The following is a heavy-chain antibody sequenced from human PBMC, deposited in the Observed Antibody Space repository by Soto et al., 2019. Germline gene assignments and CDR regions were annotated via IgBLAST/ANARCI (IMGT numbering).Heavy chain of an antibody. D-gene: IGHD6-19*01. CDR3: ARDRTGIAVDVVDF. CDR2: IWYDGSNK. J-gene: IGHJ4*02. CDR1: GFTLSSYG. Sequence: GGSLRLSSAASGFTLSSYGMHWARQAPGKGLEWVAVIWYDGSNKYYADSVKGRFTISRDNSKNTLYLQMNSLRAEDTAVYYCARDRTGIAVDVVDFCGQGTLVTVSS. V-gene: IGHV3-33*01.